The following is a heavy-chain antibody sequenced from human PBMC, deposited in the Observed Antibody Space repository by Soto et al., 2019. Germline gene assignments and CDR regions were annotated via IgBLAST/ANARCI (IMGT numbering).Heavy chain of an antibody. CDR1: GGTFSSYA. V-gene: IGHV1-69*13. D-gene: IGHD4-17*01. J-gene: IGHJ5*02. CDR2: IIPIFGTA. CDR3: AKEPRVTTLPYNWFDP. Sequence: SVKVSCKASGGTFSSYAISWVRQAPGQGLEWMGGIIPIFGTANYAQKFQGRVTITADESTSTAYMELSSLRSEDTAVYYCAKEPRVTTLPYNWFDPWGQGTLVTVSS.